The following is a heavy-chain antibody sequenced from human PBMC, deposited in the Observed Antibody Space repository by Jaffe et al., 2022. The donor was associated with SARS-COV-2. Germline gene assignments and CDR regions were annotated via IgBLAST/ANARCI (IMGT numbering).Heavy chain of an antibody. D-gene: IGHD6-13*01. Sequence: EVQLVESGGGLVQPGRSLRLSCAASGFTFDDYAMHWVRQAPGKGLEWVSGISWNSGSIGYADSVKGRFTISRDNAKNSLYLQMNSLRAEDTALYYCAKVRNWEQQLFPGAFDIWGQGTMVTVSS. CDR1: GFTFDDYA. V-gene: IGHV3-9*01. J-gene: IGHJ3*02. CDR3: AKVRNWEQQLFPGAFDI. CDR2: ISWNSGSI.